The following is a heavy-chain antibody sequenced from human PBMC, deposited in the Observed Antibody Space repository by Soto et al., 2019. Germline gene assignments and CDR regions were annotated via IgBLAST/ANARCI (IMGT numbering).Heavy chain of an antibody. CDR2: IYYSGNT. CDR1: GGSISSSSYY. Sequence: SETLSLTCTVSGGSISSSSYYWGWIRQPPGKGLEWIGSIYYSGNTYYNPSLKSRVTISVDPSKNQFSLKLSSVTAADTAVYYCAREGGGYCSGGSCQVDYWGQGTLVTVSS. CDR3: AREGGGYCSGGSCQVDY. V-gene: IGHV4-39*02. J-gene: IGHJ4*02. D-gene: IGHD2-15*01.